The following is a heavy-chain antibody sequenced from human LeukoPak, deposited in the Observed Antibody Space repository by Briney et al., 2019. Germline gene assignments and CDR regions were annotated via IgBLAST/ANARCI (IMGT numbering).Heavy chain of an antibody. CDR2: IWYDGSNK. D-gene: IGHD3-10*01. Sequence: GVSLRLSCAASGFTFSSYGMHWVRQAPGKGLEWVAVIWYDGSNKYYADSVKGRFTISRDNSKNTLYLQMNSLRAEDTAVYYCARTNGSGSPWVDYWGQGTLVTVSS. CDR3: ARTNGSGSPWVDY. J-gene: IGHJ4*02. V-gene: IGHV3-33*01. CDR1: GFTFSSYG.